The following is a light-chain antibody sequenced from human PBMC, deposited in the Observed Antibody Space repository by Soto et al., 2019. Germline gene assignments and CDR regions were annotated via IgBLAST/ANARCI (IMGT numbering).Light chain of an antibody. Sequence: DIQMTQSPSTLSGSVGDRVTITCRASQTISSWLAWYQQKPGKAPKLLIYKASTLKSGVPSRFSGSGSGTEFTLTISSLQPEDFATYYCQHYNSYSEAFGQGTKVDNK. V-gene: IGKV1-5*03. J-gene: IGKJ1*01. CDR2: KAS. CDR3: QHYNSYSEA. CDR1: QTISSW.